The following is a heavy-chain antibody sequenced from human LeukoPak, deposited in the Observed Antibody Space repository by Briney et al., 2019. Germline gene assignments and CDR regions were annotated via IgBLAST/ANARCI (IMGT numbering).Heavy chain of an antibody. Sequence: PGGSLRLSCAASGFTFSSYAMIWVRQAPGKGLEWVSTISGSSSSIYYTDSVKGRFTTSRDNSKNTLYLQLNSLRAEDTAVYYCAKANSSSWYEFDYWGQGTLVTVSS. V-gene: IGHV3-23*01. CDR1: GFTFSSYA. D-gene: IGHD6-13*01. CDR2: ISGSSSSI. CDR3: AKANSSSWYEFDY. J-gene: IGHJ4*02.